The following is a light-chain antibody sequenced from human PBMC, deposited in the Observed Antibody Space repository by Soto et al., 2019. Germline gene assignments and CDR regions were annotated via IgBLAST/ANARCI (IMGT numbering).Light chain of an antibody. J-gene: IGKJ2*02. V-gene: IGKV3-11*01. Sequence: EIVLTQSPATLSLSPGERATLSCRASQSVSSYLAWYQQKPGQAPRLLIYDASNRATGIPARFSGSGSGTDFTLSISSLEPEDFAVYYCQQRSNWPPGCTFGQGTTLEIK. CDR3: QQRSNWPPGCT. CDR2: DAS. CDR1: QSVSSY.